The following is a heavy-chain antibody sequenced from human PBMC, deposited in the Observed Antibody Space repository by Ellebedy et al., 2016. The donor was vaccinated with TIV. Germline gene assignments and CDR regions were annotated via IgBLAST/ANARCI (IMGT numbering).Heavy chain of an antibody. J-gene: IGHJ6*02. D-gene: IGHD3-3*01. CDR2: INDRGST. CDR1: GGSLSGNY. Sequence: MPGGSLRLSCAVYGGSLSGNYWSWIRQPPGKGREWIGEINDRGSTNYNPSLKSRVTISVDTSKNQCSLKLTSVSAAATAVYYCARGELAILGVVTGYYGLDVWGQGTTVTVSS. CDR3: ARGELAILGVVTGYYGLDV. V-gene: IGHV4-34*01.